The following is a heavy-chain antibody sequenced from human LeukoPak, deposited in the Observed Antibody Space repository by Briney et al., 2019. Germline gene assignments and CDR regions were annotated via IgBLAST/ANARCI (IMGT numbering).Heavy chain of an antibody. CDR3: ASRAPYYYDSSGYYNYYFDY. CDR2: IYPRDSDT. V-gene: IGHV5-51*01. J-gene: IGHJ4*02. Sequence: GESLKISCKGSGYSFTNYWIGWVRQMPGKGLEWMGIIYPRDSDTRYSPSFQGQVTISADRSISTAYLQWSSLKASDTAMYYCASRAPYYYDSSGYYNYYFDYWGQGTLVTVSS. CDR1: GYSFTNYW. D-gene: IGHD3-22*01.